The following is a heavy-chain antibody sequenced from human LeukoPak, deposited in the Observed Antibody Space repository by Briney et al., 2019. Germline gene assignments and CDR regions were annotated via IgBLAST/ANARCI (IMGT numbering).Heavy chain of an antibody. CDR2: IIPILGIA. V-gene: IGHV1-69*04. CDR3: ARDAAYRDGYTIDAFDI. CDR1: GGTFSSYA. Sequence: GASVKVSCKASGGTFSSYAISWVRQAPGQGLEGMGRIIPILGIANYAQKFQGRVTITADKSTSTAYMELSSLSSEDTAVYYCARDAAYRDGYTIDAFDIWGQGTMVTVSS. J-gene: IGHJ3*02. D-gene: IGHD5-24*01.